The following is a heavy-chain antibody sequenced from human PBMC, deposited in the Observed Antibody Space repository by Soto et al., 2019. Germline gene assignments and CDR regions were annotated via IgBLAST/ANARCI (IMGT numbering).Heavy chain of an antibody. CDR2: IRDTGGYT. V-gene: IGHV3-23*01. CDR1: GFTFSGYA. CDR3: AKPSHEMLTGYSPFDH. J-gene: IGHJ4*02. Sequence: EVQLLESGGGLVQPGGSLRLSCVASGFTFSGYAMSWVRQAPGKGLQWVSAIRDTGGYTYYADSVKGRFTTSRDNSKSTLFLQMDSLTADASALYYCAKPSHEMLTGYSPFDHWGQGTLVTVSS. D-gene: IGHD3-9*01.